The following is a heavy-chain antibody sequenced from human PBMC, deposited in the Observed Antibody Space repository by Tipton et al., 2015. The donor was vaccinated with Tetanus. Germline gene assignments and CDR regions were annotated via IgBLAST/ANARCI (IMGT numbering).Heavy chain of an antibody. CDR1: GGSISSGDYY. V-gene: IGHV4-30-4*01. J-gene: IGHJ3*02. CDR2: IYYSGST. CDR3: ARGPALLTGYYIDAFDI. Sequence: TLSLTCTVSGGSISSGDYYWSWIRQPPGKGLEWIGYIYYSGSTYYNPSLKSRVTISVDTSKNQFSLKLSSVTAADTAVYYCARGPALLTGYYIDAFDIWGPGTMVTVSS. D-gene: IGHD3-9*01.